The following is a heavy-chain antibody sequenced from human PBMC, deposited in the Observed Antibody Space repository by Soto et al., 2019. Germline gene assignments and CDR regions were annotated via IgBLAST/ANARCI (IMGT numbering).Heavy chain of an antibody. CDR2: INHSGST. D-gene: IGHD2-2*01. V-gene: IGHV4-34*01. CDR3: ASLYCSSTSCFNYYYYYGMDV. J-gene: IGHJ6*02. Sequence: SETLSLTCAVYGGSFSGYYWSWIRQPPGKGLEWIGEINHSGSTNYNPSLKSRVTISVDTSKNQFSLKLSSVTAADTAVYYCASLYCSSTSCFNYYYYYGMDVWGQGTTVT. CDR1: GGSFSGYY.